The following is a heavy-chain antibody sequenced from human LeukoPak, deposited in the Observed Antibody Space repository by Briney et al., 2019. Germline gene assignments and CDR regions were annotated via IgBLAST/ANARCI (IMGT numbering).Heavy chain of an antibody. V-gene: IGHV3-30*04. CDR2: ISYDGSNK. D-gene: IGHD3-16*01. CDR3: TTVLPDRGGDAFDI. J-gene: IGHJ3*02. Sequence: GGSLRLSCAASGFTFSSYAMHWVRQAPGKGLEWVAVISYDGSNKYYADSVKGRFTISRDNSKNTLYLQMNSLKTEDTAVYYCTTVLPDRGGDAFDIWGQGTMVTVSS. CDR1: GFTFSSYA.